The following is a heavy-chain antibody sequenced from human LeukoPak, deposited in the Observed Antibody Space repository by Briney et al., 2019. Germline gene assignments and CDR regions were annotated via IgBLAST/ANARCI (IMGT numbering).Heavy chain of an antibody. V-gene: IGHV3-30*02. D-gene: IGHD6-13*01. Sequence: GGSLRLSCAASGFTFSSYGMHWVRQAPGKGLEWVAFIRYDGSNKYYADSVKGRFTISRDNSKNTLYLQMNSLRAEDTAVYYCATVKSSIAAAGTPLGWFDPWGQGTLVTVSS. CDR1: GFTFSSYG. CDR2: IRYDGSNK. J-gene: IGHJ5*02. CDR3: ATVKSSIAAAGTPLGWFDP.